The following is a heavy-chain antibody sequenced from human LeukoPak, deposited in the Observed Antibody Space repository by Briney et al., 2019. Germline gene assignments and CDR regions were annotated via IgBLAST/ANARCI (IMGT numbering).Heavy chain of an antibody. Sequence: GGSLRLSCAASGFTFSSYSMNWVRQAPGKGLEWVSYISSSGSTIYYADSVKGRFTISRDNAKNSLYLQMNSLGAEDTAVYYCAREDVIAAPFDYWGQGTLVTVSS. CDR2: ISSSGSTI. CDR1: GFTFSSYS. CDR3: AREDVIAAPFDY. J-gene: IGHJ4*02. D-gene: IGHD6-13*01. V-gene: IGHV3-48*04.